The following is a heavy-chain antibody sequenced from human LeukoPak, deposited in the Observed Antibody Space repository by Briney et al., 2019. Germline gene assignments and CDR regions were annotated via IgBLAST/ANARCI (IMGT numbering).Heavy chain of an antibody. J-gene: IGHJ4*02. CDR1: RFTFSSYG. CDR2: ISYDGSNK. V-gene: IGHV3-30*03. Sequence: GGSLRLSCAASRFTFSSYGMHWVRQAPGKGLEWVAVISYDGSNKYYVDSVKGRFTISRDNSKNTLYLQMNSLRAEDTAVYYCVRDGVGGTKFFGYFDYWGQGAPVTVSS. D-gene: IGHD1-26*01. CDR3: VRDGVGGTKFFGYFDY.